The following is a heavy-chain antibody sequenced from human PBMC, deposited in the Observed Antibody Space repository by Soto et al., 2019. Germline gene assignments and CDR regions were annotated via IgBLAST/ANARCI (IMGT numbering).Heavy chain of an antibody. V-gene: IGHV3-64*01. CDR2: ISSNGGST. CDR1: GFTFSSYA. D-gene: IGHD7-27*01. Sequence: EVQLVESGGGLVQPGGSLRLSCAASGFTFSSYAMHWVRQAPGKGLEYVSAISSNGGSTYYANSVKGRFTISRDNSKNTLYLQMGSLRAEDMAVYYCARDLGGPFDYWGQGTLVTVSS. CDR3: ARDLGGPFDY. J-gene: IGHJ4*02.